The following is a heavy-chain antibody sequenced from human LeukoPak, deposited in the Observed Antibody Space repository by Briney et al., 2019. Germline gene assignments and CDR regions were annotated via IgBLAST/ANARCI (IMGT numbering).Heavy chain of an antibody. Sequence: GGSLRLSCAASGFTFNNYTMIWVRQAPGKGLEWVSSISSSSSYIYYADSVKGRFTISRDNAKNSLYLQMNSLSVEDTAVYFRARALASAVDYWGQGTLVTVSS. CDR3: ARALASAVDY. CDR1: GFTFNNYT. J-gene: IGHJ4*02. CDR2: ISSSSSYI. V-gene: IGHV3-21*01. D-gene: IGHD6-13*01.